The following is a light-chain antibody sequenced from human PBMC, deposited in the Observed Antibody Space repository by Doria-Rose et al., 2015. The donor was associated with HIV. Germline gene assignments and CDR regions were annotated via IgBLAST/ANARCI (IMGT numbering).Light chain of an antibody. CDR1: QCFSSTY. Sequence: TQSPGTLSLSPGERATLSCRASQCFSSTYLAWYQQKPGQAPSLLIYDGSTRATGIPDRFNASGSGTDFTLTINRLEPEDFALYYCHQYGTSWTFGQGTKVEI. V-gene: IGKV3-20*01. J-gene: IGKJ1*01. CDR3: HQYGTSWT. CDR2: DGS.